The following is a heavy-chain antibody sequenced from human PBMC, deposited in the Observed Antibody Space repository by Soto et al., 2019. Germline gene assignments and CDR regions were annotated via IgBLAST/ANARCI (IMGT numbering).Heavy chain of an antibody. CDR1: GSTFSSYA. J-gene: IGHJ3*01. V-gene: IGHV3-64D*06. CDR2: ISPDGGST. Sequence: GGSLRLSCSVSGSTFSSYASHWVRQAPGKGLEYVSVISPDGGSTYYADSVKGRFTVSRDNSKNTLYLQMSSLRAEDTAIYYCVKLVESLSGYYVAFDVWGQGTMVTVSS. D-gene: IGHD3-9*01. CDR3: VKLVESLSGYYVAFDV.